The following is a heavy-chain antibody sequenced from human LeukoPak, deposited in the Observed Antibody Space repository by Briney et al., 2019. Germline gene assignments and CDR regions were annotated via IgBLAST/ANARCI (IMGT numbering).Heavy chain of an antibody. Sequence: GRSLRPSWAASGFTFGSYSMNWVRQPPGEWRGLVSFISSSSSTIYYADSVKGRFTISRDNAKNSLYLQMNSLRAEDTAVYYCARDRGGSYSAIDYWGQGTLVTVSS. CDR2: ISSSSSTI. D-gene: IGHD1-26*01. J-gene: IGHJ4*02. CDR1: GFTFGSYS. CDR3: ARDRGGSYSAIDY. V-gene: IGHV3-48*04.